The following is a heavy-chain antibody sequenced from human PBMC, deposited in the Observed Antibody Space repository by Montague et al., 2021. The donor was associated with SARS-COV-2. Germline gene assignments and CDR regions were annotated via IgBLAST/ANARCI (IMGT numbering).Heavy chain of an antibody. D-gene: IGHD6-19*01. V-gene: IGHV4-31*03. CDR1: GGSINSGNYY. J-gene: IGHJ3*01. CDR3: ARGSDNLDPPDL. CDR2: IHYSGSA. Sequence: TLSLTCTVSGGSINSGNYYWSWIRQHPGKGLEWIGYIHYSGSAYYSPSLRSRLTISMATSKKHLSLTVNSVTAADTALYYCARGSDNLDPPDLWGQGTLVTVSS.